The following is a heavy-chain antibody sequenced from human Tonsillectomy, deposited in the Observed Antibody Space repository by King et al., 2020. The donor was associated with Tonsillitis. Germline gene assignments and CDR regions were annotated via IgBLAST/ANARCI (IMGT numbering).Heavy chain of an antibody. CDR2: ISSTSNSI. D-gene: IGHD4-11*01. V-gene: IGHV3-48*01. J-gene: IGHJ6*03. CDR1: GFTFSIYS. CDR3: ARGGHDYNNNYYYYMDV. Sequence: VQLVESGGGLVQPGGSLRLSCAASGFTFSIYSMNWVRQAPGKGLEWVSYISSTSNSIYYADSVERRFTISRDNAKNSLNLQMNSLRGEDTAVYYCARGGHDYNNNYYYYMDVWGKGTTVTVSS.